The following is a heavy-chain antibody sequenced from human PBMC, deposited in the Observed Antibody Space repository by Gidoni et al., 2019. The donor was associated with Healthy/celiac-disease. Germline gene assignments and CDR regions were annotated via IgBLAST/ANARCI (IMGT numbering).Heavy chain of an antibody. CDR1: GGTISSYY. D-gene: IGHD1-7*01. Sequence: QVHLQESGPGLAKPSETLSLTCTVSGGTISSYYCSWIRQPPGKGREWIGYNYSIGSTNYNPSLKSGVTISVDTTKNQFSLKRSSVTAADTAVYYGAKLPHYYYGMDVWGQGTTVTVSS. J-gene: IGHJ6*02. V-gene: IGHV4-59*01. CDR3: AKLPHYYYGMDV. CDR2: NYSIGST.